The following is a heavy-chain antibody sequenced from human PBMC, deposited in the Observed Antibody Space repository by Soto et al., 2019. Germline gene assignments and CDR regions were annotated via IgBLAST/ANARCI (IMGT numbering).Heavy chain of an antibody. D-gene: IGHD2-2*01. CDR1: GFTFSSYA. J-gene: IGHJ5*02. CDR2: ISASGSSP. CDR3: ARDRCLAS. V-gene: IGHV3-23*01. Sequence: GGSLRLSCAASGFTFSSYAMTWVRQTPGKGLEWVSGISASGSSPYYADSVKGRFTISRDNAKNSLYLQMNSLRAEDTAVYNCARDRCLASWGQGTLVTVSS.